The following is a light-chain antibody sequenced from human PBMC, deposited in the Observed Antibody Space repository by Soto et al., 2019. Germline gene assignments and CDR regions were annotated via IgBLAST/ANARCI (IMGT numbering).Light chain of an antibody. CDR1: SSGSSRY. J-gene: IGKJ4*01. CDR3: QQFGISPFN. Sequence: VLTQSPGTLPLSPGERATLSCRARSSGSSRYLAWYQLKPGEAPRLLIYGASTRATGIPDRFGGSGSGTGFTLTISSQEHEEYAVYYCQQFGISPFNVGGGAKVELK. V-gene: IGKV3-20*01. CDR2: GAS.